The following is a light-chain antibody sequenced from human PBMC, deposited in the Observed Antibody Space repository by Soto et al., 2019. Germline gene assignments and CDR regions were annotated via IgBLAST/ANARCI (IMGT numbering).Light chain of an antibody. Sequence: QSALTQPPSASGSPGQSVTISCTGTSSDVGGYKYVSWYQQHPGKAPKLMIYEVTKRPSGVPDRFSGSKSGNAASLTVSGLQAEDEPDYYCSSYAGSNNLYVFGTGTKVTVL. J-gene: IGLJ1*01. CDR2: EVT. CDR3: SSYAGSNNLYV. CDR1: SSDVGGYKY. V-gene: IGLV2-8*01.